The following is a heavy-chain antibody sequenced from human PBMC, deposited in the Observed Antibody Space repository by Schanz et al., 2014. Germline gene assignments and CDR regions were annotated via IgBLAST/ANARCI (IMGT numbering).Heavy chain of an antibody. CDR1: GFTFSTYA. V-gene: IGHV3-30*01. J-gene: IGHJ4*02. CDR2: ISNDGSSK. CDR3: AKSYDTSGYSGFDY. D-gene: IGHD3-22*01. Sequence: QVQLVESGGGVVQPGRSLRLSCAASGFTFSTYAMHWVRQAPGKGLEWVAYISNDGSSKYYADSVKGRFTISRDNAKSSLYLQMNSLRTEDTAVYFCAKSYDTSGYSGFDYWGQGTLVTVSS.